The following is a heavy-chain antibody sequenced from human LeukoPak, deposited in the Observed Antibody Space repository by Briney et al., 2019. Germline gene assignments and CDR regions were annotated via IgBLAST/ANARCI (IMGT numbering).Heavy chain of an antibody. V-gene: IGHV4-34*01. D-gene: IGHD1-26*01. CDR1: GGSFSGYY. CDR3: ARGGIMAVSSDFDY. Sequence: SETLSLTCAVYGGSFSGYYWSWIRQPPGKGLEWIGDINHSGSTNYNPSLKSRVTISVDPSKNQFSLKLSSVTAADTAVYYCARGGIMAVSSDFDYWGQGTLVTVSS. J-gene: IGHJ4*02. CDR2: INHSGST.